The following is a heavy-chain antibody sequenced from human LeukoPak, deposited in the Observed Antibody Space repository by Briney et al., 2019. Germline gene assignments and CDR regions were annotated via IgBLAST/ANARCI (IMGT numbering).Heavy chain of an antibody. V-gene: IGHV3-21*01. CDR3: AKVAGFGELLGRHFDY. J-gene: IGHJ4*02. Sequence: KPGGSLRLSCAASGFTFSSYSMNWVRQAPGKGLEWVSSISSSSSYIYYADSVKGRFTISRDNAKNSLYLQMNSLRAEDTAVYYCAKVAGFGELLGRHFDYWGQGTLVTVSS. D-gene: IGHD3-10*01. CDR1: GFTFSSYS. CDR2: ISSSSSYI.